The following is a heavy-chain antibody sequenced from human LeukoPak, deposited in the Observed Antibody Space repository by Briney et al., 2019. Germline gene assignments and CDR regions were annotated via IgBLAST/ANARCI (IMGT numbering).Heavy chain of an antibody. CDR3: ARDLLIAARPSCENDY. Sequence: KTGGSLRLSCAASGFTFSSYSMNWVRQAPGKGLEWVSSISSSSSSYIYYADSVKGRFTISRDNAKNSLYLQMNSLRAEDTAVYYCARDLLIAARPSCENDYWGQGTLVTVSS. D-gene: IGHD6-6*01. J-gene: IGHJ4*02. CDR2: ISSSSSSYI. CDR1: GFTFSSYS. V-gene: IGHV3-21*01.